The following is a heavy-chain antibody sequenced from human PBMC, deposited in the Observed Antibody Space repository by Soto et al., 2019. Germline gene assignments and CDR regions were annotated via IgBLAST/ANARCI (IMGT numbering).Heavy chain of an antibody. V-gene: IGHV3-23*01. CDR1: GFTFSSYA. CDR3: AKVKPSPYFEYSSSSGPLDY. CDR2: ISGSGGST. D-gene: IGHD6-6*01. Sequence: GGSLRLSCAASGFTFSSYAMSWVRQAPGKGLEWVSAISGSGGSTYYADSVKGRFTISRDNSKNTLYLQMNSLRAEDTAVYYCAKVKPSPYFEYSSSSGPLDYWGQGTLVTVSS. J-gene: IGHJ4*02.